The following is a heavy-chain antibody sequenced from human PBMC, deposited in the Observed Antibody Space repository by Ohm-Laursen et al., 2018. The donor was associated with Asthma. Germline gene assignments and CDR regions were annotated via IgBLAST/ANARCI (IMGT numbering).Heavy chain of an antibody. CDR3: ARDFLGYNWFDP. Sequence: SVKVSCKASGYPFTSSVMHWVRQAPGQRLEWMGWINAGNGDTKYSQKFQGRVTITRDTSASTAYMELSSLRSEDTAVYYCARDFLGYNWFDPWGQGTLVTVSS. D-gene: IGHD2/OR15-2a*01. CDR1: GYPFTSSV. CDR2: INAGNGDT. J-gene: IGHJ5*02. V-gene: IGHV1-3*01.